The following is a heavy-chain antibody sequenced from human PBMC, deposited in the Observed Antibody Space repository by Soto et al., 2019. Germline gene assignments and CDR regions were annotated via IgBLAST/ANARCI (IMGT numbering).Heavy chain of an antibody. J-gene: IGHJ4*02. CDR1: GGYFSGYY. D-gene: IGHD2-2*01. Sequence: SETLSLTCAVYGGYFSGYYWSWIRQPPGKGLEWIGEINHSGSTNYNPSLKSRVTISVDTSKNQFSLKLSSVTAADTAVYYCARMGYCSSTSCYATDYWGQGTLVTVSS. V-gene: IGHV4-34*01. CDR2: INHSGST. CDR3: ARMGYCSSTSCYATDY.